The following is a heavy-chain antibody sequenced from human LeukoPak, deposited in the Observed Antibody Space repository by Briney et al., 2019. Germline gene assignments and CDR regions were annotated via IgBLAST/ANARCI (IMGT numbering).Heavy chain of an antibody. Sequence: SETLSLTCAVYGGSFSGYYWSWICQPPGKGLEWIGEINHSGSTNYNPSLKSRVTISVDTSKNQFSLKLSSVTAADTAVYYCARGLSARLNTWGQGTLVTVSS. D-gene: IGHD6-6*01. J-gene: IGHJ5*02. CDR1: GGSFSGYY. CDR3: ARGLSARLNT. CDR2: INHSGST. V-gene: IGHV4-34*01.